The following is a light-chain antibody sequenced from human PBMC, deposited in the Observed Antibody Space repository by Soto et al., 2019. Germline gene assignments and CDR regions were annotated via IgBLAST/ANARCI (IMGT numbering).Light chain of an antibody. J-gene: IGKJ1*01. V-gene: IGKV3-15*01. CDR3: QQYNTWPPT. CDR1: QSVSSN. CDR2: GAS. Sequence: EIVMTQSPATVSVSPGERVTLPCRASQSVSSNLAWYQQKPGQAPRLLISGASTRATGVPARFSGSGPGTEFTLTISSLQAEDFAIYYCQQYNTWPPTFGQGTKV.